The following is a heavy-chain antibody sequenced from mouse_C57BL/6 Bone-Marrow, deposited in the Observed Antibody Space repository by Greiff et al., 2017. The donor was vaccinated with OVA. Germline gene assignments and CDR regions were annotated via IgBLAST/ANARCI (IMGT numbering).Heavy chain of an antibody. V-gene: IGHV1-81*01. CDR1: GYTFTSYG. D-gene: IGHD2-3*01. Sequence: QVQLQQSGAELARPGASVKLSCKASGYTFTSYGISWVKQRTGQGLEWIGEIYPRSGNTYYNEKFKGKATLTADKSSSTAYMELRSLTSEDSAVDVCARWRWLLHYLDDWGQGTTLTVSS. CDR3: ARWRWLLHYLDD. CDR2: IYPRSGNT. J-gene: IGHJ2*01.